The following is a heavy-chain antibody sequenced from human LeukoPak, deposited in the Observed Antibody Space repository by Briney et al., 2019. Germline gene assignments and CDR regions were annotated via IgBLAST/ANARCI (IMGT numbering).Heavy chain of an antibody. CDR1: GLTLSRHA. D-gene: IGHD2-2*01. V-gene: IGHV3-48*02. CDR2: IRSSSSII. Sequence: GGSLRLSCAASGLTLSRHAVSWVRQAPGKGLEWASYIRSSSSIIYYADSVEGRFTISRDNAKNSLYLQMNSLRDEDTAVYYCARVLPAAMLRAVDVDVWAFDIWGQGTMVTVSS. CDR3: ARVLPAAMLRAVDVDVWAFDI. J-gene: IGHJ3*02.